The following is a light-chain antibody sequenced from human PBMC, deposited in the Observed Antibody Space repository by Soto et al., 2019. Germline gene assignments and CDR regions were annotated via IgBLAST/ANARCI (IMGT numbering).Light chain of an antibody. CDR2: AAS. CDR3: QQSYSTLLT. V-gene: IGKV1-39*01. Sequence: DIQLTQSPSSLSASVGDRVTMTCRASETISTFLNWYQHKPGKAPKLLISAASRLQSGVPPRFSGSGSGTDFTLTINSLRPEDFASYYCQQSYSTLLTFGPGTKVDI. J-gene: IGKJ3*01. CDR1: ETISTF.